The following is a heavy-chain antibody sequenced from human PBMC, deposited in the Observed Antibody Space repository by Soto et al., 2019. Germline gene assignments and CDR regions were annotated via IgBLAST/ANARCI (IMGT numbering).Heavy chain of an antibody. CDR1: GFTFSDYY. CDR3: ARSRYSYGWPYY. D-gene: IGHD5-18*01. Sequence: QVQLVESGGGLVKPGGSLSRSCAASGFTFSDYYMSWIRQAPGKGLEWISYISGSNSYTNYAASVKGLFTISRDNAKNSLYLQMTSLRAEDTAVYYCARSRYSYGWPYYWGQGTLVTVAS. V-gene: IGHV3-11*05. CDR2: ISGSNSYT. J-gene: IGHJ4*02.